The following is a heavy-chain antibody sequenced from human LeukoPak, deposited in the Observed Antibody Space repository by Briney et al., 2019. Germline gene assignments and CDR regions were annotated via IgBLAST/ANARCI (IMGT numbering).Heavy chain of an antibody. J-gene: IGHJ3*02. CDR2: FDPEDGET. D-gene: IGHD3-10*01. CDR1: GYTLTELS. V-gene: IGHV1-24*01. Sequence: ASVKVSCKVSGYTLTELSMHWVRQAPGKGLEWMGGFDPEDGETIYAQKFQGRVTMTEDTSTDTAHMELSSLRSEDTAVYYCAPVRGVLDAFDIWGQGTMVTVSS. CDR3: APVRGVLDAFDI.